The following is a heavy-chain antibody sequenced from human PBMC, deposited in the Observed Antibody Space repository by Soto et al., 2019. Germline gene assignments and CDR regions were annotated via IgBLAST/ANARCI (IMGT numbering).Heavy chain of an antibody. CDR2: ISAYNGNT. J-gene: IGHJ6*02. D-gene: IGHD3-22*01. CDR3: ARAVLNYYDSSGYYIYYYYGMDV. Sequence: VASVKVSCKASGYTFTSYGISWVRQAPGQGLEWMGWISAYNGNTNYAQKLQGRVTMTTDTSTSTAYMGLRSLRSDDTAVYYCARAVLNYYDSSGYYIYYYYGMDVWGQGTTVTVSS. V-gene: IGHV1-18*04. CDR1: GYTFTSYG.